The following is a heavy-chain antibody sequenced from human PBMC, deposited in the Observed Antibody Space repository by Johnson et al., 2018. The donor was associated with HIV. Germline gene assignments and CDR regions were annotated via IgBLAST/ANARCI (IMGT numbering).Heavy chain of an antibody. V-gene: IGHV3-30*09. CDR1: GFTFSSYA. J-gene: IGHJ3*02. D-gene: IGHD1-26*01. Sequence: QEKLVESGGGVVQPGRSLRLSCAASGFTFSSYAMHWVRQAPGKGLDWVAVISDDGSNEYYADSVKGRFAISRDNSKNTLYLQMNSLRAEDTAGYYCSGASLSVELPAAFDIWGQGTMVTVS. CDR3: SGASLSVELPAAFDI. CDR2: ISDDGSNE.